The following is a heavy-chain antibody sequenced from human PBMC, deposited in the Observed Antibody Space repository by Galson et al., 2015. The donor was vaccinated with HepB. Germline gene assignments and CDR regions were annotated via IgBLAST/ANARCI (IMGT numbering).Heavy chain of an antibody. CDR1: GFPFSIYA. J-gene: IGHJ5*02. CDR2: ITNGGDNT. V-gene: IGHV3-23*01. Sequence: SLRLSCAASGFPFSIYAMSWVRQAPGKGLEWVSAITNGGDNTYYADSVKGRFTISRDNSKDTLYLQMNNLRAEDTAIYYCATLARLLYPEAWGQGTLATVSS. D-gene: IGHD3-10*01. CDR3: ATLARLLYPEA.